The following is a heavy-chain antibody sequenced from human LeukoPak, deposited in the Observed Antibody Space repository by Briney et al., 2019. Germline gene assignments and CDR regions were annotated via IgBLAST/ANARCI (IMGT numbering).Heavy chain of an antibody. V-gene: IGHV3-43*01. CDR3: AKASNLRGYYYNSSPQFDY. J-gene: IGHJ4*02. Sequence: GGSLRLSCAASGFTFDDYPMHWVRQAPGKGLEWVSLISWDGGSTYYADSVKGRFTISRDNSKNSLYLQMNSLRTEGTALYYCAKASNLRGYYYNSSPQFDYWGQGTLVTVSS. CDR1: GFTFDDYP. CDR2: ISWDGGST. D-gene: IGHD3-22*01.